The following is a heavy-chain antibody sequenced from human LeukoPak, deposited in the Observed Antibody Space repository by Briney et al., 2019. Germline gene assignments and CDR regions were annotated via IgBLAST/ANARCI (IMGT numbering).Heavy chain of an antibody. D-gene: IGHD4-17*01. CDR3: AKDGLRGDFDY. CDR2: ISGSGGST. J-gene: IGHJ4*02. V-gene: IGHV3-23*01. Sequence: PGGSLRLSCAASGFTFNKYAMYWVRQAPGKGLEWVSTISGSGGSTYYADSVKGRFTISRDNSKNTLYLQMNSLRAEDTAVYYCAKDGLRGDFDYWGQGTLVTVSS. CDR1: GFTFNKYA.